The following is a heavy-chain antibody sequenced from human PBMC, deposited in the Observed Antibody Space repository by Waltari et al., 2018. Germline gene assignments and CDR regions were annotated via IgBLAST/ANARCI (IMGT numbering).Heavy chain of an antibody. Sequence: EVQLVQSGAEAKKPGEPLKLSCKGSGYSNSNYWIGWVRQMSGKGLEWMGVIYPGDSDTKYSPSFQGQVTISADKSINTAYLHWGSLKASDTAMYHCVRRGTGSYVDFWGQGTLVTVSS. CDR2: IYPGDSDT. CDR3: VRRGTGSYVDF. J-gene: IGHJ4*02. V-gene: IGHV5-51*01. CDR1: GYSNSNYW. D-gene: IGHD1-26*01.